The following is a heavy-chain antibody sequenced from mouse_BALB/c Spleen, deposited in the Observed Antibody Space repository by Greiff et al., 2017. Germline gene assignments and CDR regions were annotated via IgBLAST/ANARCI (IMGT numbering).Heavy chain of an antibody. D-gene: IGHD1-1*01. J-gene: IGHJ4*01. CDR1: GYSITSGYY. CDR2: ISYDGSN. V-gene: IGHV3-6*02. Sequence: VQLKESGPGLVKPSQSLSLTCSVTGYSITSGYYWNWIRQFPGNKLEWMGYISYDGSNNYNPSLKNRISITRDTSKNQFFLKLNSVTTEDTATYYCAREGYYGRAMDYWGQGTSVTVSS. CDR3: AREGYYGRAMDY.